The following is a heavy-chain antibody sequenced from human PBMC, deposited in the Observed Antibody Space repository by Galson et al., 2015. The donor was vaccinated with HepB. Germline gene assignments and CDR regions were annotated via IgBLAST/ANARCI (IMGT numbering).Heavy chain of an antibody. CDR1: GFTFSSYA. D-gene: IGHD6-19*01. J-gene: IGHJ4*02. CDR3: AKDPWFLQWLGPDY. Sequence: SLRLSCAASGFTFSSYAMSWVRQAPGKGLEWVSAISGSGGSTYYADSVKGRFTISRDNSKNTLYLQMNSLRAEDTAVYYCAKDPWFLQWLGPDYWGQGTLVTVSS. V-gene: IGHV3-23*01. CDR2: ISGSGGST.